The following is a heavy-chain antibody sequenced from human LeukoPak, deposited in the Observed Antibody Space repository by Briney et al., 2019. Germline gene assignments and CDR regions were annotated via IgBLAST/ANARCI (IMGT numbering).Heavy chain of an antibody. CDR2: MGPNSGNT. V-gene: IGHV1-8*01. CDR1: GYTFTSYD. J-gene: IGHJ4*02. D-gene: IGHD7-27*01. Sequence: ASVKVSCKASGYTFTSYDINWVRQATGQGLEWMGWMGPNSGNTGHAQKFQGRVTMTRNTAISTAYMELSSLRSEDTAVYYCVRTPPNWGADYWGQGTLVTVSS. CDR3: VRTPPNWGADY.